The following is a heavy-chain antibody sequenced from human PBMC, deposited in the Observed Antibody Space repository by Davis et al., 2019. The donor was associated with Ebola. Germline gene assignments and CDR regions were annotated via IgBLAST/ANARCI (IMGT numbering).Heavy chain of an antibody. CDR2: IYYSGST. CDR1: GGSISSSSYY. D-gene: IGHD3-10*01. V-gene: IGHV4-39*07. CDR3: ARGTMVRGVYDWYFDL. J-gene: IGHJ2*01. Sequence: PSETLSLTCTVSGGSISSSSYYWGWIRPPPGKGLEWIGSIYYSGSTYYTPSLKSTVTISVDTSKNPFSLKLSSVTAADTAVYYWARGTMVRGVYDWYFDLWGRGTLVTVSS.